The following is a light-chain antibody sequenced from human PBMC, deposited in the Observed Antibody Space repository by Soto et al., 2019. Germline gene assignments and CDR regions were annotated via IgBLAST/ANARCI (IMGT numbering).Light chain of an antibody. CDR2: GAS. J-gene: IGKJ1*01. V-gene: IGKV3-20*01. Sequence: EVMLTQSPGTLSLSPGERATLSCRASQSIFSNYLAWYQKKSGQAPRLLIYGASNRATGIPDRFSGSGSGTDFTLPISRLEPEDFAVYYCQQYGTTPRTFGQGTKVEFK. CDR1: QSIFSNY. CDR3: QQYGTTPRT.